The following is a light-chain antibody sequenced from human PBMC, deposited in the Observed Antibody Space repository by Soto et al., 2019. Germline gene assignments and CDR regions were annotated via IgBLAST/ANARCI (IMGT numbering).Light chain of an antibody. CDR2: EVR. CDR3: SSYTSSSTLYV. Sequence: QSVLTQPASVSGSPGQSITISCTGTSSDVGGYNYVSWYQQHPGKAPKLMIYEVRNRPSGVSYRFSGSKSGNTASLTISGLQAEDEADYYCSSYTSSSTLYVFGTGTKVTVL. CDR1: SSDVGGYNY. J-gene: IGLJ1*01. V-gene: IGLV2-14*01.